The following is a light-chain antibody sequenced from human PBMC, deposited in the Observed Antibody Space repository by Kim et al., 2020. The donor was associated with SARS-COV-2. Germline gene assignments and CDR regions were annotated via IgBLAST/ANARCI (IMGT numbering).Light chain of an antibody. CDR1: HSLLQRNGQHF. CDR3: MQGLQTPYT. V-gene: IGKV2-28*01. Sequence: EAASISGMSSHSLLQRNGQHFCAWYLQKPGQTPQVLIYLGSNRASGVPDRFSGSGSGTDFTLKISRVEAEDVGVYYCMQGLQTPYTFGQGTKLEI. J-gene: IGKJ2*01. CDR2: LGS.